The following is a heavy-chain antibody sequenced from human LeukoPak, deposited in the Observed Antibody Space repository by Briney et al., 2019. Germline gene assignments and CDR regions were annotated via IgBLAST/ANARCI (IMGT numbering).Heavy chain of an antibody. D-gene: IGHD3-22*01. V-gene: IGHV1-8*01. Sequence: GASVKVSCKASGYTFTSYDINWVRQATGQGLEWMGWMNPNSGSTGYAQKFQGRVTMTRNTSISTAYMKLSSLRSEDTAVYYCARGLYDSSGYYSVRYFQHWGQGTLVTVSS. CDR1: GYTFTSYD. CDR2: MNPNSGST. CDR3: ARGLYDSSGYYSVRYFQH. J-gene: IGHJ1*01.